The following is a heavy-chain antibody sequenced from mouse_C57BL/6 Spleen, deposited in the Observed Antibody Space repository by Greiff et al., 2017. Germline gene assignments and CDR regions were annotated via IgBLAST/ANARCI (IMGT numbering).Heavy chain of an antibody. CDR3: ATFYDYDGFSYAMDY. V-gene: IGHV1-42*01. J-gene: IGHJ4*01. D-gene: IGHD2-4*01. CDR1: GYSFTGYY. CDR2: INPSTGGT. Sequence: VQLQQSGPELVKPGASVKISCKASGYSFTGYYMNWVKQSPEKSLEWIGEINPSTGGTTYNQKFKAKATLTVDKSSSTAYMQLKSLTSEDSAVYYCATFYDYDGFSYAMDYWGQGTSVTVSS.